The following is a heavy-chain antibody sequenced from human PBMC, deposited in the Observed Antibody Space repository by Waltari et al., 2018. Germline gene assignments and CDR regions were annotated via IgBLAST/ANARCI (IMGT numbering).Heavy chain of an antibody. Sequence: EVQLVESGGGLVKPGGSLRLSCAASGFTFSSYSMNWVRQAPGKGLEWVSSISSSSSYIYYAYSVKGRFTISRDNAKNALYLQMNSLRAEDTAVYYCAGGYSGSYYGDYWGQGTLVTVSS. CDR3: AGGYSGSYYGDY. V-gene: IGHV3-21*01. D-gene: IGHD1-26*01. J-gene: IGHJ4*02. CDR1: GFTFSSYS. CDR2: ISSSSSYI.